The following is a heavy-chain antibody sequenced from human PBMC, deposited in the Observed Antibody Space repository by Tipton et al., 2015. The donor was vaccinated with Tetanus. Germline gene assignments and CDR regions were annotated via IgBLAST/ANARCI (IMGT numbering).Heavy chain of an antibody. D-gene: IGHD4-17*01. CDR1: SGSISSYY. Sequence: TLSLTCTVSSGSISSYYWSWIRQPPGKGLEWIGYIYYSGSTNYNPSLKSRVTISVDTSKNQFSLKLSSVTAADTAVYYCARGGRYDYGVQGWFDPWGQGTLVTVSS. CDR2: IYYSGST. J-gene: IGHJ5*02. V-gene: IGHV4-59*01. CDR3: ARGGRYDYGVQGWFDP.